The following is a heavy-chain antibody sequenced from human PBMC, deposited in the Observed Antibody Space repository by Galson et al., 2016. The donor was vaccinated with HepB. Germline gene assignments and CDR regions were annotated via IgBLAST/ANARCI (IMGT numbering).Heavy chain of an antibody. J-gene: IGHJ4*02. CDR3: GRGAAGTLLRDY. CDR2: MSYDGSTT. V-gene: IGHV3-30*03. D-gene: IGHD6-13*01. CDR1: GFTFTSFG. Sequence: SLRLSCAASGFTFTSFGMHWVRQAPGKGLEWVALMSYDGSTTFYGDSVKGRFTISRDNAKNSMYRQMNSLRAEDTALYYCGRGAAGTLLRDYCGQGTLVTASS.